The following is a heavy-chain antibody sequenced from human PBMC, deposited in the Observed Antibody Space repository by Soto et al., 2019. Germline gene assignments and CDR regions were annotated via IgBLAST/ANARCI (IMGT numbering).Heavy chain of an antibody. J-gene: IGHJ3*01. CDR3: ARGDRGAFDL. CDR2: IHSDGSST. D-gene: IGHD1-26*01. CDR1: GFTFSYYW. V-gene: IGHV3-74*01. Sequence: EVQLVESGGGLVRPGGSLRLSCAASGFTFSYYWMHWVRQAPGKGLVWVSRIHSDGSSTTYADFVKGRFIISRDNARNTVDLQMNSVRVEDTAAYYCARGDRGAFDLWGQGTVGTVSS.